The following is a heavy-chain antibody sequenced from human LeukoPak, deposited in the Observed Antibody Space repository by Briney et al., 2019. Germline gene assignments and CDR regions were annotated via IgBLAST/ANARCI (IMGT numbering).Heavy chain of an antibody. CDR2: IFPRDSDT. CDR3: AKGLGGYCSGGRCYADYGVDV. D-gene: IGHD2-15*01. J-gene: IGHJ6*02. CDR1: GYTFTTYW. V-gene: IGHV5-51*01. Sequence: GESLKISCQASGYTFTTYWIAWSRQMPGKGLEWMGIIFPRDSDTRYSPSFQGQVTISVDKSISTAYLQWSSLKASDTAMYYCAKGLGGYCSGGRCYADYGVDVWGQGTTVTVSS.